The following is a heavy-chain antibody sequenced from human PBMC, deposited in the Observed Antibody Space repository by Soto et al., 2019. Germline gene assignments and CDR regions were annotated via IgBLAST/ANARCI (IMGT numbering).Heavy chain of an antibody. J-gene: IGHJ6*02. D-gene: IGHD2-15*01. CDR1: GYPISNTNW. Sequence: QVQLQESGPGLVQPSDTLSLTCTVSGYPISNTNWWGWIRQPPGKGLEWIGYIYYSGSTYYNPSLRSRVTMSLDTSKNQFSLKLSSVTAVDTAVYYCARSSGAGGMDVWGQGTTVTVSS. V-gene: IGHV4-28*01. CDR2: IYYSGST. CDR3: ARSSGAGGMDV.